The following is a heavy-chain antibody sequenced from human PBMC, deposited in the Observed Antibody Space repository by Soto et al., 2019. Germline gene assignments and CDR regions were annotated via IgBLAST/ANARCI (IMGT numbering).Heavy chain of an antibody. D-gene: IGHD2-15*01. CDR2: IYYSGST. Sequence: QLQLQESGPGLVKPSETLSLTCTVSGGSISSGNYYWGWIRQSPGKGLEWIGSIYYSGSTYYNPSLKSRVTLXVXTXKNQCSLKLSSVTAADTAVYYCARPGGPALVVVGASDYYFDYWGQGTLVTVSS. CDR1: GGSISSGNYY. J-gene: IGHJ4*02. V-gene: IGHV4-39*01. CDR3: ARPGGPALVVVGASDYYFDY.